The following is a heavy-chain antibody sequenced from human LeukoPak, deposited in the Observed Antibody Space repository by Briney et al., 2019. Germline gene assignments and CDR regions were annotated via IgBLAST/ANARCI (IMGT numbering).Heavy chain of an antibody. V-gene: IGHV4-59*08. CDR3: ARHLCSGGSCYYPYNWFDP. D-gene: IGHD2-15*01. Sequence: SETLSLTCTVSGGSISSYYWSWIRQPPGKGLEWIGYIYYSGSTNYNPCLKSRVTISVDTSKNQFSLKLSSVTAADTAVYYCARHLCSGGSCYYPYNWFDPWGQGTLVTVSS. CDR1: GGSISSYY. J-gene: IGHJ5*02. CDR2: IYYSGST.